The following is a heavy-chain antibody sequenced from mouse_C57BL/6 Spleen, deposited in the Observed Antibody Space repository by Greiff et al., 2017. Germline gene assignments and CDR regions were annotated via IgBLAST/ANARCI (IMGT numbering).Heavy chain of an antibody. V-gene: IGHV1-4*01. CDR1: GYTFTRYT. Sequence: QVQLQQSGAELARPGASVTMSCKASGYTFTRYTMHWVKQRPGQGLEWIGYINPSSGYTKYNQKFKDKATLTADKSSSTAYMQLSSLTSEDSAVYYCARSYGSSFDYWGQGTTLTVSS. CDR2: INPSSGYT. D-gene: IGHD1-1*01. J-gene: IGHJ2*01. CDR3: ARSYGSSFDY.